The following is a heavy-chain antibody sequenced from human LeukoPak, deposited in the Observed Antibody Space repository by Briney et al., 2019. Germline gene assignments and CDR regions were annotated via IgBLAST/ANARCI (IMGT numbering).Heavy chain of an antibody. J-gene: IGHJ4*02. V-gene: IGHV4-59*01. D-gene: IGHD5-24*01. CDR3: ARMRGSRDGYPYFDY. CDR1: GGSISSYY. Sequence: SETLSLTCTVSGGSISSYYWSWIRQPPGKGLEWIGYIYYSGSTNYNPSLKSRVTISVDTSKNQFSLKLSSVTAADTAVYYCARMRGSRDGYPYFDYWGQGTLVTVSS. CDR2: IYYSGST.